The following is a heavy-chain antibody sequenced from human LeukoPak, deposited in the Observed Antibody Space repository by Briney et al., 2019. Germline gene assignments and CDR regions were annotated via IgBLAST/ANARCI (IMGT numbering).Heavy chain of an antibody. CDR1: GFTFSSYS. CDR2: ISSSSSYI. Sequence: GGSLRPSCAASGFTFSSYSMNWVRQAPGKGLEWVSSISSSSSYIYYADSVKGRFTISRDNAKNSLYLQMNSLRAEDTAVYYCARDFRAGRGYWGQGTLVTVFS. J-gene: IGHJ4*02. D-gene: IGHD3-10*01. V-gene: IGHV3-21*01. CDR3: ARDFRAGRGY.